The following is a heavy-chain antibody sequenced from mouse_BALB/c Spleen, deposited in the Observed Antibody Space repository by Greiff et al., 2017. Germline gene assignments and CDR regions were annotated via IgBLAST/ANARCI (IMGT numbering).Heavy chain of an antibody. J-gene: IGHJ4*01. CDR1: GYTFPSYW. Sequence: QVQLQQSGAELARPGASVKLSCKASGYTFPSYWMQWVKQRPGQGLAWIGAIYPGDGDTRYTQKFKGKATLTADKSSSTAYMQLSSLASEDSAVYYCARYYRYDGYYYAMVDWGQGTSVTVSS. CDR2: IYPGDGDT. D-gene: IGHD2-14*01. V-gene: IGHV1-87*01. CDR3: ARYYRYDGYYYAMVD.